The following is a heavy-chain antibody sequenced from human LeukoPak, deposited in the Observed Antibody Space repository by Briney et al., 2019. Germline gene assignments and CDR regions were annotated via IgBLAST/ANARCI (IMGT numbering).Heavy chain of an antibody. D-gene: IGHD4-17*01. Sequence: ASVKVSCKASGGTFSSYTISWVRQAPGQGLEWMGRIIPILGIANYAQKFQGRVTITADKSTSTAYMELSSLRSEDTAVYYCANLQPDGDHDPPFDYWGQGTLVTVSS. J-gene: IGHJ4*02. CDR2: IIPILGIA. CDR1: GGTFSSYT. CDR3: ANLQPDGDHDPPFDY. V-gene: IGHV1-69*02.